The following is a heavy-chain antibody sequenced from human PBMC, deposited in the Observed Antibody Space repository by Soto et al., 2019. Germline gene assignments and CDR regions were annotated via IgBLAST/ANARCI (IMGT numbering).Heavy chain of an antibody. V-gene: IGHV3-23*01. D-gene: IGHD1-7*01. CDR2: ISGSGGST. Sequence: HPGGSLRLSCAASGFTFSSYAMSWVRQAPGKGLEWVSAISGSGGSTYYADSVKGRFTISRDNSKNTLYLQMNSLRAEDTAVYYCAKDPRTTRASLMDVWGQGTTVTVSS. J-gene: IGHJ6*02. CDR3: AKDPRTTRASLMDV. CDR1: GFTFSSYA.